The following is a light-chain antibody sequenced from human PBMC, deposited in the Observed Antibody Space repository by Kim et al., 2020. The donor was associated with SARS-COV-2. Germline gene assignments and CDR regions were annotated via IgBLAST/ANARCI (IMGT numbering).Light chain of an antibody. J-gene: IGKJ4*01. V-gene: IGKV1-39*01. CDR2: AAS. CDR1: QRTSNF. Sequence: ASVGTTVTITCRASQRTSNFLSWYKQKSGRAPNLLIYAASSLQSGVPSRFSGSGSGTDFTLTISSLHPEDFATYYCQHYYYTPLTFGGGTKVDIK. CDR3: QHYYYTPLT.